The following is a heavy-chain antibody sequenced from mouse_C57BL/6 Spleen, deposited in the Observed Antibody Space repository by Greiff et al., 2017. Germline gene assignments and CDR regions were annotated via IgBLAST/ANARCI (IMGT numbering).Heavy chain of an antibody. D-gene: IGHD1-1*01. CDR3: ARSGDYYGSSYRYFDV. J-gene: IGHJ1*03. CDR2: IDPSDSET. Sequence: QVQLQQPGAELVRPGSSVKLSCKASGYTFTSYWMHWVKQRPIQGLEWIGNIDPSDSETHYNQKFKDKATLTVDKSSRTAYMQLSSLTSEDSAVHYCARSGDYYGSSYRYFDVWGTGTTVTVSS. V-gene: IGHV1-52*01. CDR1: GYTFTSYW.